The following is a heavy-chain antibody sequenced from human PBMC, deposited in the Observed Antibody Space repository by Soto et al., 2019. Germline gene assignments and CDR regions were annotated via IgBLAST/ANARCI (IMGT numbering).Heavy chain of an antibody. D-gene: IGHD5-18*01. CDR2: IYHSGVT. V-gene: IGHV4-4*02. CDR1: GGSVTSSNY. Sequence: PSGTMSITCAVSGGSVTSSNYWGCVRHPPGKGMEWIGEIYHSGVTHYNPSLKSRVTMSVDKSKNHFSLNLRFVTAADTAVYYFAIFRTRGRAYSRRLSDPWRFGSRVIGSS. J-gene: IGHJ5*02. CDR3: AIFRTRGRAYSRRLSDP.